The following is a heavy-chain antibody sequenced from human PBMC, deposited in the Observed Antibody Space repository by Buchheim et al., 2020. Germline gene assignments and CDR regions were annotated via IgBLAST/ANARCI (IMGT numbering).Heavy chain of an antibody. CDR1: GFTFSNAW. J-gene: IGHJ4*02. V-gene: IGHV3-15*01. CDR2: IKSETDGGTT. CDR3: TTWLGGSGYYTDF. Sequence: EVQLVESGGGLVKPGGSLTLSCAASGFTFSNAWMSWVRLAPGKGLEWVGRIKSETDGGTTDYAGPVKGRFTISRDNSKNTLFLRMNSLKTEDTAVYYCTTWLGGSGYYTDFWGQGTL. D-gene: IGHD3-22*01.